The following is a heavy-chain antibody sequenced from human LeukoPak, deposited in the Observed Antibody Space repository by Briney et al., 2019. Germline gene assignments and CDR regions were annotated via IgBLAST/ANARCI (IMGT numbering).Heavy chain of an antibody. D-gene: IGHD4-17*01. CDR1: GFTFSTYG. Sequence: GRSLRLSCAASGFTFSTYGMNWVRQAPGKGLEWVAIISYDESNTYYADSVKGRFTISRDNSKNTLYLQMNSLRAEDTAVYYCARENYGALYFDYWGQGTLVTVSS. V-gene: IGHV3-30*03. CDR3: ARENYGALYFDY. J-gene: IGHJ4*02. CDR2: ISYDESNT.